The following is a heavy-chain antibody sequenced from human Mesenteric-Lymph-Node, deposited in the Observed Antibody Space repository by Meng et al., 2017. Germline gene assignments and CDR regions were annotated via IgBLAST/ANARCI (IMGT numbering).Heavy chain of an antibody. CDR1: GFTFSSFE. CDR2: IHTSDSLI. CDR3: VTWPHADY. V-gene: IGHV3-48*03. J-gene: IGHJ4*02. Sequence: GGSLRLSCAASGFTFSSFEMDWFRQGPGTGLEWVSHIHTSDSLINYADSVKGRFTISRDNAKNSLYLQMNSLRPDDTAVYYCVTWPHADYWGQGTLVTSPQ. D-gene: IGHD5-12*01.